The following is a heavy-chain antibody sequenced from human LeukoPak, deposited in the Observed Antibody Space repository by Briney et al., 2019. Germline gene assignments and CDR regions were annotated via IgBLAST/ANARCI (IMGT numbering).Heavy chain of an antibody. J-gene: IGHJ5*02. CDR2: IYHSGSI. D-gene: IGHD6-13*01. CDR1: GGSISSSNW. CDR3: ARCPGYSRRWFDP. V-gene: IGHV4-4*02. Sequence: SGTLSLTCAVSGGSISSSNWWSWVRQPPGKGLEWIGEIYHSGSINYNPSLKSRVTISVDKSKNQFSLKLSSVTAADTAVYYCARCPGYSRRWFDPWGQGTLVTVSS.